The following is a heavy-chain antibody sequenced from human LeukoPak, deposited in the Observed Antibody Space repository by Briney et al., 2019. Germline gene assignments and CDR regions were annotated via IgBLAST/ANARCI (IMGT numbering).Heavy chain of an antibody. CDR1: GVSFSNYI. D-gene: IGHD3-16*01. CDR2: ISATSAYI. CDR3: AREHYDYVWGSYGAFDI. Sequence: PGGSLRLSCAASGVSFSNYIMNWVRQAPGKGLEWVASISATSAYIWYADSVRGRFTISRDNAKNSLYLQMNSLRAEDTAVYYCAREHYDYVWGSYGAFDIWGQGTMVTVSS. V-gene: IGHV3-21*01. J-gene: IGHJ3*02.